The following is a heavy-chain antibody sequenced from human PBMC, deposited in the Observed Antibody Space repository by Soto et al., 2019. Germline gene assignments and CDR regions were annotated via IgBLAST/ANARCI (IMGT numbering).Heavy chain of an antibody. V-gene: IGHV4-59*01. Sequence: SETLSLTCTVSGGSISSYYWSWIRQPPGKGLEWIGYIYYSGSTNYNPSLKSRVTISVDTSKNQFSLKLSSVTAADTAVYYCAKSSDEAFDIWGQGTMVTVSS. J-gene: IGHJ3*02. CDR3: AKSSDEAFDI. D-gene: IGHD3-22*01. CDR1: GGSISSYY. CDR2: IYYSGST.